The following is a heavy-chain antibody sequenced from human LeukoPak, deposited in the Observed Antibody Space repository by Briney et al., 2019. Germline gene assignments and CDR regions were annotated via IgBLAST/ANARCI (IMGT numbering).Heavy chain of an antibody. J-gene: IGHJ4*02. Sequence: GGSLRLSCAASGFTFNSYTMNRVRQAPGEGLEWISYIRRTGTTIYYADSVKGRFTISRDNAKTSLYLQMNSLRFEDTGLYFCARDLGSGDHGLLVWGQGTLLTVSS. CDR1: GFTFNSYT. V-gene: IGHV3-48*01. CDR2: IRRTGTTI. D-gene: IGHD2-21*02. CDR3: ARDLGSGDHGLLV.